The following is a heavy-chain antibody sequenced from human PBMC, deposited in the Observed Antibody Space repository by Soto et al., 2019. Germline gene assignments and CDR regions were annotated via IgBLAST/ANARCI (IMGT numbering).Heavy chain of an antibody. CDR1: GDSVSSNSAA. D-gene: IGHD6-13*01. CDR3: ARGAAAGPLDYYYYYYAMDV. CDR2: TYYRSKWYN. Sequence: SQTLSLPCAISGDSVSSNSAAWNWIRQSPSRGLEWLGRTYYRSKWYNDYAVSVKSRITINPDTSKNQFSLHLNSVTPEDTAVFYCARGAAAGPLDYYYYYYAMDVWGQGTTVTVSS. J-gene: IGHJ6*02. V-gene: IGHV6-1*01.